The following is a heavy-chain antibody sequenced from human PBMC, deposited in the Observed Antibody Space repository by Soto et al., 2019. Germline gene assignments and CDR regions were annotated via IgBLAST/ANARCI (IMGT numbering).Heavy chain of an antibody. D-gene: IGHD6-19*01. CDR1: GVSIRSGGYY. V-gene: IGHV4-31*03. CDR3: ARQNPYSSGSYYFDF. CDR2: IYYNGSP. Sequence: QVQLQESGPGLVKTSQTLSLTCTGSGVSIRSGGYYWSWIRQHPGKGLEWIGYIYYNGSPYYNPSLKSRVTISVDPSKNRFSLDLNSVTAADTAVYYCARQNPYSSGSYYFDFWGQGALVTVSS. J-gene: IGHJ4*02.